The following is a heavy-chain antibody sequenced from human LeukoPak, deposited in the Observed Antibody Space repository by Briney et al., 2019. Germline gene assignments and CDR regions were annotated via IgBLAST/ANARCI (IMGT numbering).Heavy chain of an antibody. J-gene: IGHJ4*02. CDR2: INHSGST. V-gene: IGHV4-34*01. D-gene: IGHD6-25*01. CDR3: AIASSAGYSSASGYFDY. CDR1: GGSFSGYY. Sequence: SETLSLTCAVYGGSFSGYYWSWIRQPPGKGLEWIWEINHSGSTNYNPSLKSRVTISVDTSKNQFSLKLSSVTAADTAVYYCAIASSAGYSSASGYFDYWGQGTLVTVSS.